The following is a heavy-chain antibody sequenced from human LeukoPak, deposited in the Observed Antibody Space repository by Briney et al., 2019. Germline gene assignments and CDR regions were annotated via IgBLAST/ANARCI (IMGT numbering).Heavy chain of an antibody. CDR3: AKESFGTVKSLWITAAGPEGF. CDR1: GFTFSNYA. CDR2: ISGSGGST. J-gene: IGHJ4*02. Sequence: PGGSLRLSCAASGFTFSNYAMSWVRQAPGKGLEWVSGISGSGGSTYCADSVKGRFTISRDNSKNTLYLQMNSLRAEDTAVYYCAKESFGTVKSLWITAAGPEGFWGQGTLVTVSS. D-gene: IGHD6-13*01. V-gene: IGHV3-23*01.